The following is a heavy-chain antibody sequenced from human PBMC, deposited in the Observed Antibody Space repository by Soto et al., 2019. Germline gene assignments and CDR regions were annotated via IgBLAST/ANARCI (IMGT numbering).Heavy chain of an antibody. V-gene: IGHV1-8*01. J-gene: IGHJ5*02. CDR1: GYTFTSYD. D-gene: IGHD2-2*01. CDR2: MNPNSGNT. Sequence: QVQLVQSGAEVKKPGASVKVSCKASGYTFTSYDINWVRLATGQGLEWMGWMNPNSGNTAYAQKFQGRVTRTRNTAISTAYMELSSLRSEDTAVYDCARLKQASAVAWGQGTLVTVSS. CDR3: ARLKQASAVA.